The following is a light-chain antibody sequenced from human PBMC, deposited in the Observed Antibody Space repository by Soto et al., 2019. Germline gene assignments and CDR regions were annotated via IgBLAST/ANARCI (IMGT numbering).Light chain of an antibody. Sequence: ALTQPPSASGSPGQSVTISCTGTSSDVGAYNSVSWYQQHPGKAPRLMIYEVNKRPSGVPDRFSGSKSGNMASLTVSGLQAEDEADYYCNSHGGSNNFWVFGGGTKVTVL. J-gene: IGLJ3*02. V-gene: IGLV2-8*01. CDR2: EVN. CDR1: SSDVGAYNS. CDR3: NSHGGSNNFWV.